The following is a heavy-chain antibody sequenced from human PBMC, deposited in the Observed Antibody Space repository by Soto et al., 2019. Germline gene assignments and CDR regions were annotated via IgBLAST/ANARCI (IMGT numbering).Heavy chain of an antibody. CDR1: GGSFSGYY. V-gene: IGHV4-34*01. CDR2: INHSGST. J-gene: IGHJ5*02. D-gene: IGHD2-15*01. Sequence: TSETLSLTCAVYGGSFSGYYWSWIRQPPGKGLEWIGEINHSGSTNYNPSLKSRVTISVDTSKNQFSLKLSSVTAADTAVYYCARKPLGYCSGGSCYSNNWFDPWGQGTLVTVSS. CDR3: ARKPLGYCSGGSCYSNNWFDP.